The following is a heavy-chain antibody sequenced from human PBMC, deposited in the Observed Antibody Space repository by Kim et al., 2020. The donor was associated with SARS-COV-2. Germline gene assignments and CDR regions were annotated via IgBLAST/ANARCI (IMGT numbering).Heavy chain of an antibody. CDR3: VGATRDYGDSAPY. J-gene: IGHJ4*02. CDR1: GLPFSNYN. Sequence: GGSLRLSCAASGLPFSNYNMHWVRQSPGKGLQWVSIIGSRGDLIYYADSVQGRFTISRDNAKNSLFLQMNSLRAEDTAVYYCVGATRDYGDSAPYWGQGTLVTVSS. V-gene: IGHV3-21*01. D-gene: IGHD4-17*01. CDR2: IGSRGDLI.